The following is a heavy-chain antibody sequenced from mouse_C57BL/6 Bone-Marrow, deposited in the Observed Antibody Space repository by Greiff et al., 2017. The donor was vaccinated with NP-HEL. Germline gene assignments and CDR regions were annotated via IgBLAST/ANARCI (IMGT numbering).Heavy chain of an antibody. CDR1: GYTFTSYW. J-gene: IGHJ3*01. Sequence: QVQLQQPGAELVMPGASVKLSCKASGYTFTSYWMHWVKQRPGQGLEWIGEIDPSDSYTNYNQKFKGKSTLTVDKSSRSAYMQLSSLTSEDSAVYYCAIYYDYDGFAYWGQGTLVTVSA. D-gene: IGHD2-4*01. CDR3: AIYYDYDGFAY. V-gene: IGHV1-69*01. CDR2: IDPSDSYT.